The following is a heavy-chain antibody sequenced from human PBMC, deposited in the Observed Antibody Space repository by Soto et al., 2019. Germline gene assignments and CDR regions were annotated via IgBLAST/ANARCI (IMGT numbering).Heavy chain of an antibody. CDR1: GFTFSSYA. CDR2: ISGSGGST. V-gene: IGHV3-23*01. Sequence: SLRLSCAASGFTFSSYAMSWVRQAPGKGLEWVSAISGSGGSTYYADSVKGRFTISRDNSKNTLYLQMNSLRAEDTAVYYCAKSGLLSKGLFYDSSGSPPYFDYWGQGTLVTVSS. J-gene: IGHJ4*02. D-gene: IGHD3-22*01. CDR3: AKSGLLSKGLFYDSSGSPPYFDY.